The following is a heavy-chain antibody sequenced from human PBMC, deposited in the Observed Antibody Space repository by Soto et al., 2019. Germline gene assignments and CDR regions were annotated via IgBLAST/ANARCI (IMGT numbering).Heavy chain of an antibody. V-gene: IGHV4-4*07. Sequence: SLTCTVSGGSLTAYSWNWIRQPVGKGLEWIGRIDTSGKTNYIPSLKSRLTMSIDRLKNQFSLNLKFVTAADTAVYFCAKDESGAADIWGQGTMVTVSS. J-gene: IGHJ3*02. D-gene: IGHD7-27*01. CDR3: AKDESGAADI. CDR1: GGSLTAYS. CDR2: IDTSGKT.